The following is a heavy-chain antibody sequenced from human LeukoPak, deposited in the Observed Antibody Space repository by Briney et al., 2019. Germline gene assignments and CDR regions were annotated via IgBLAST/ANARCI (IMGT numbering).Heavy chain of an antibody. D-gene: IGHD3-22*01. Sequence: GGSLRLSCAASGFVFSHYAIYLVRQAPGKGLEWVAVISYDGSNKYYADSVKGRFTISRDNSKNTLYLQMNSLRAEDTAVYYCAKARTYSSGYHYYDYWGQGTLVTVSS. CDR3: AKARTYSSGYHYYDY. CDR1: GFVFSHYA. V-gene: IGHV3-30*04. J-gene: IGHJ4*02. CDR2: ISYDGSNK.